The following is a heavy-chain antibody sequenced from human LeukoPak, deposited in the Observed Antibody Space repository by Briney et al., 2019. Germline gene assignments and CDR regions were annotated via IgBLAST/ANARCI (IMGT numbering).Heavy chain of an antibody. Sequence: SETLSLICTVSGGSINGYYWSWIRQPPGKGLEWIGFVYYSASTNYNPSLKSRVTISVDTSKKQFSLRLSSVTAAETAVYYCARGIMTTVPTFDYWGQGTLVTVSS. CDR2: VYYSAST. CDR1: GGSINGYY. V-gene: IGHV4-59*01. J-gene: IGHJ4*02. CDR3: ARGIMTTVPTFDY. D-gene: IGHD4-17*01.